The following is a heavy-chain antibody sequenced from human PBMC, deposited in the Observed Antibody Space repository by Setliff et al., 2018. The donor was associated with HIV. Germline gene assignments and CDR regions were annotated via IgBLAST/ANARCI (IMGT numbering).Heavy chain of an antibody. CDR2: IYYSGST. CDR1: GGSISSYY. V-gene: IGHV4-59*01. D-gene: IGHD3-10*01. CDR3: AGGAGEDLYYFDY. Sequence: SETLSLTCTVSGGSISSYYWSWIRQPPGKGLEWIGYIYYSGSTNYNPTLKSRVTISVDTSKNQFSLKLSSVTAADTAVYYCAGGAGEDLYYFDYWGQGTLVTVSS. J-gene: IGHJ4*02.